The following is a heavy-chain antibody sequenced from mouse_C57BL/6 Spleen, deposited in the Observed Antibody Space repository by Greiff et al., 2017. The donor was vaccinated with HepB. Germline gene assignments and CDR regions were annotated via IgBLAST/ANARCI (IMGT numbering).Heavy chain of an antibody. J-gene: IGHJ1*03. CDR3: ARSANHYGSRYWYFDV. Sequence: EVKVVESGPELVKPGASVKISCKASGYSFTDYNMNWVKQSNGKSLEWIGVINPNYGTTSYNQKFKGKATLTVDQSSSTAYMQLNSLTSEDSAVYYCARSANHYGSRYWYFDVWGTGTTVTVSS. CDR1: GYSFTDYN. D-gene: IGHD1-1*01. CDR2: INPNYGTT. V-gene: IGHV1-39*01.